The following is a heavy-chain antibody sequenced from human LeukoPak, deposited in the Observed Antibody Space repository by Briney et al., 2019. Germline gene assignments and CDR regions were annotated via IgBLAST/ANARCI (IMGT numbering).Heavy chain of an antibody. J-gene: IGHJ4*02. CDR2: IKQDGSEK. CDR1: GFTFSTYW. Sequence: GGSLRLSCAASGFTFSTYWMSWVRQAPGTGLGWVASIKQDGSEKSYVDSVKGRFTISGGNAKNSLYLQMNSLRAEDTAVYYCARGGYQLLWYWGQGTLVTVSS. CDR3: ARGGYQLLWY. V-gene: IGHV3-7*04. D-gene: IGHD2-2*01.